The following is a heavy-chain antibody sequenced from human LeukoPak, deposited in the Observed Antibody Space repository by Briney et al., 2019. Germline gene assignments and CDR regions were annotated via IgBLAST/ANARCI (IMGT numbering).Heavy chain of an antibody. CDR2: IKQDGSEK. CDR3: AREPHIAVVTHFDY. V-gene: IGHV3-7*01. Sequence: SGGSLRLSCAASAFTFSSHWMSWVRQAPGKGLEWVANIKQDGSEKYYVDSVKGRFTISRDNAKNSLFLQMSSLRVEDTAVYYCAREPHIAVVTHFDYWGQGTLVTVSS. J-gene: IGHJ4*02. D-gene: IGHD6-19*01. CDR1: AFTFSSHW.